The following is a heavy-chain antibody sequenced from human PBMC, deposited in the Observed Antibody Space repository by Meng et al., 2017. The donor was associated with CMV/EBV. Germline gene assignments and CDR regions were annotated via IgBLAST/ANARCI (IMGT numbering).Heavy chain of an antibody. D-gene: IGHD2-2*01. CDR3: TRGELLWDY. Sequence: QLQYAGAVRRPPSRILSLSVAVGGYSSSCGENCFCWLHQTRVKGVGWIRYMYNRGTTFYTTSLKSRFTISVDTSKNQFSLKMSSVTTADTAVYYCTRGELLWDYWGQGTLVTVSS. V-gene: IGHV4-30-4*01. CDR1: GYSSSCGENC. CDR2: MYNRGTT. J-gene: IGHJ4*02.